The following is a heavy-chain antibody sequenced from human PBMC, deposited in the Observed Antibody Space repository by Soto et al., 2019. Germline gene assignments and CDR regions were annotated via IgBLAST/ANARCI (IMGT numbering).Heavy chain of an antibody. D-gene: IGHD4-4*01. J-gene: IGHJ5*02. CDR2: INPSGGST. CDR3: ARDRIAKMTTVTTSRRYNWFDP. V-gene: IGHV1-46*03. Sequence: ASVKVSCKASGYTFTSYYMHWVRQAPGQGLEWMGIINPSGGSTSYAQKFQGRVTMTRDTSTSTVYMELSSLRSEDTAVYYCARDRIAKMTTVTTSRRYNWFDPWGQGTLVTVSS. CDR1: GYTFTSYY.